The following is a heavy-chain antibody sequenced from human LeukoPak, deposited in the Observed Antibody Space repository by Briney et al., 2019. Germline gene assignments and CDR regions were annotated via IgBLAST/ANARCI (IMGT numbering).Heavy chain of an antibody. V-gene: IGHV3-33*01. J-gene: IGHJ6*02. CDR2: IWYDGSNK. D-gene: IGHD1-1*01. Sequence: GGSLRLSCAASGFTFSSYGMHWVRQAPGKGLEWVTFIWYDGSNKYYADSVKGRFTISRDNSKNTLYLQLNSLRAEDTAVYYCASDGPTYRDGLDVWGQGTTVTVSS. CDR3: ASDGPTYRDGLDV. CDR1: GFTFSSYG.